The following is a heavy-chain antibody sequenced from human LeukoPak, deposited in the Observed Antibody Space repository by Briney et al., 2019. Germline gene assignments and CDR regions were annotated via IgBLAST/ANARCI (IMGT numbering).Heavy chain of an antibody. J-gene: IGHJ4*02. CDR1: GGSITSYY. CDR2: VYYSGYS. D-gene: IGHD2-21*01. Sequence: SSETLSLTCTVSGGSITSYYWAWLRQPPEKGLEWIGYVYYSGYSNYNPSLKSRVSMSVDTSMNQFSLKLASVTAADTAVYYCARHSIASDGARLFDYWGRGTLVTVSS. V-gene: IGHV4-59*08. CDR3: ARHSIASDGARLFDY.